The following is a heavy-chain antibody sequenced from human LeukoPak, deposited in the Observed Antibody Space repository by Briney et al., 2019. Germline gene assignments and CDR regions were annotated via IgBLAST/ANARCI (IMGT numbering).Heavy chain of an antibody. V-gene: IGHV4-34*01. Sequence: SETLSLTCAVYGGSFSGYYWSWLRQPPGKGLEWIGEINHSGSTNYNPYLKSRVTISVDTSKNQFSLKLSSATAADTAVYYCARETYYDILTGYRPGAFDIWGQGTMVTVSS. J-gene: IGHJ3*02. CDR1: GGSFSGYY. CDR3: ARETYYDILTGYRPGAFDI. CDR2: INHSGST. D-gene: IGHD3-9*01.